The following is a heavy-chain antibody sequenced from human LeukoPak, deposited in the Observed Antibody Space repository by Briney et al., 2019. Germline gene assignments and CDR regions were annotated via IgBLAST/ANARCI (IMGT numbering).Heavy chain of an antibody. J-gene: IGHJ4*02. Sequence: ASVKVSCKASGYTFTGYYMHWVRQAPGQGLEWMGWINPNSGGTNYAQKFQGRVTMTRDTSISTAYMELSRLRSDDTAAYYCARDFGATSTPVDYWGQGTLVTVSA. CDR3: ARDFGATSTPVDY. CDR1: GYTFTGYY. V-gene: IGHV1-2*02. D-gene: IGHD1-26*01. CDR2: INPNSGGT.